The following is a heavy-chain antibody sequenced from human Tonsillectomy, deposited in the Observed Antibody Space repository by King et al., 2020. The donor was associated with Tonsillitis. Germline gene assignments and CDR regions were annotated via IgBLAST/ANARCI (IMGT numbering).Heavy chain of an antibody. CDR2: IISSGSTI. Sequence: VQLVESGGGLVKPGGSLRLSCAASGFTFSDYYMSWIRQAPGKGLEWGSYIISSGSTISSADSVKGRFTISRYNAKNSLYLQMNSLRAEDTAVYYCAGVLRVYAIPVNGAFDIWGQGTMVTVSS. CDR1: GFTFSDYY. J-gene: IGHJ3*02. V-gene: IGHV3-11*01. CDR3: AGVLRVYAIPVNGAFDI. D-gene: IGHD2-8*01.